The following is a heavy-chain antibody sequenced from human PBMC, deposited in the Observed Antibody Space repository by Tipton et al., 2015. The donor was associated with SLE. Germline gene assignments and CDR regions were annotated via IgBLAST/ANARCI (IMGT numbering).Heavy chain of an antibody. CDR2: IYYSGNT. CDR3: ARDPGYSSSS. Sequence: TLSLTCTVSGGSISSSSYYWGWIRQPPGRGLEWIGSIYYSGNTDYNPSLKSRVTISVDTSKNQFSLKLSSVTAADTAVYYCARDPGYSSSSRGQGTLVTVSS. J-gene: IGHJ4*02. D-gene: IGHD6-6*01. V-gene: IGHV4-39*07. CDR1: GGSISSSSYY.